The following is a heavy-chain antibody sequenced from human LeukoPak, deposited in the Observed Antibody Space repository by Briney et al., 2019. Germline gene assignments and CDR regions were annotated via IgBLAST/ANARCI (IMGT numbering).Heavy chain of an antibody. V-gene: IGHV3-7*01. CDR3: ARDGYSGYAYDY. CDR1: GFTFSSYA. J-gene: IGHJ4*02. D-gene: IGHD5-12*01. CDR2: IKQDGSEK. Sequence: GGSLRLSCAASGFTFSSYAMSWVRQAPGKGLEWVANIKQDGSEKYYVDSVKGRFTISRDNAKNSLYLQMNSLRAEDTAVYYCARDGYSGYAYDYWGQGTLVTVSS.